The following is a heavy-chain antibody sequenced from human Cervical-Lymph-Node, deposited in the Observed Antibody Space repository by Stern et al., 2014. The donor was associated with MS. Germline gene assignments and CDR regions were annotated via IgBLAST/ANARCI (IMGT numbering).Heavy chain of an antibody. CDR3: ARDWYSYGSAYYYGLDV. D-gene: IGHD5-18*01. Sequence: QVQLVQSGAEVKKPGSSVKVSCKASGGTSNSHAISWVRQAPGQGLEWMGGIITSYGPKNYAEKFQGRVTITADESTSTAYMELRSLRSEDTAVYYCARDWYSYGSAYYYGLDVWGQGTAVTVSS. CDR2: IITSYGPK. J-gene: IGHJ6*02. CDR1: GGTSNSHA. V-gene: IGHV1-69*01.